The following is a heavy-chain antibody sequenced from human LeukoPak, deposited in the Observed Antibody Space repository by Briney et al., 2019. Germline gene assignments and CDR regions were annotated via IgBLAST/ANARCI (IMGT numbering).Heavy chain of an antibody. D-gene: IGHD5-18*01. CDR2: IYYSGST. CDR3: ARDERWIQFNY. Sequence: SETLSLTCTVSGGSISSSSYYWGWIRQPPGKGLEWIGSIYYSGSTYFNPSLKSRVTISVDTSKNQFSLKLSSVTAEDTAIYYCARDERWIQFNYWGQGTLVTVSS. CDR1: GGSISSSSYY. J-gene: IGHJ4*02. V-gene: IGHV4-39*07.